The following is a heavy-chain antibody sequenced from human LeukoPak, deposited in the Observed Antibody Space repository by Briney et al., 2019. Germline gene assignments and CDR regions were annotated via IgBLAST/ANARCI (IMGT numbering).Heavy chain of an antibody. V-gene: IGHV1-2*04. D-gene: IGHD5-18*01. Sequence: ASVKVSCKASGYTFTGFYIHWVRQAPGQGLEWMGWINPNSGGTNYAQKFQGWVTMTRDTSISATYMELSRLRSDDTAVYYCARDGAWRGYSYGDLFDYWGQGTLVTVSS. CDR3: ARDGAWRGYSYGDLFDY. J-gene: IGHJ4*02. CDR2: INPNSGGT. CDR1: GYTFTGFY.